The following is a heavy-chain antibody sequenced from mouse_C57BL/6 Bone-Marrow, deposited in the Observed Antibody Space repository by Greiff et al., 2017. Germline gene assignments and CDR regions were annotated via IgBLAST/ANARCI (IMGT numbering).Heavy chain of an antibody. CDR1: GYTFTSYG. CDR3: AREGSSTVVTAEYFDG. V-gene: IGHV1-81*01. D-gene: IGHD2-2*01. CDR2: IYPRSGNT. J-gene: IGHJ1*03. Sequence: VQLQQSGAELARPGASVKLSCKASGYTFTSYGISWVKQRTGQGLEWIGEIYPRSGNTYYNEKFKGKATLTADKSSSTAYMELRSLTSEDSAVYFCAREGSSTVVTAEYFDGWGTGTTVTVSS.